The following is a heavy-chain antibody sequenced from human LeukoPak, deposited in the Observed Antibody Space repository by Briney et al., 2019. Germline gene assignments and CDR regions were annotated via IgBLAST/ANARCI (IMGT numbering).Heavy chain of an antibody. V-gene: IGHV1-2*02. D-gene: IGHD6-19*01. CDR1: GYTXTGYY. CDR3: ARERSGWFFSN. CDR2: INPKSGGA. J-gene: IGHJ4*02. Sequence: ASVKVSCKASGYTXTGYYIHWVRQAPGQGLEWMGWINPKSGGANYAQKFQGRVIMTRDTSISTAYMELSRLRSDDTAVYYCARERSGWFFSNWGQGTLVTVSS.